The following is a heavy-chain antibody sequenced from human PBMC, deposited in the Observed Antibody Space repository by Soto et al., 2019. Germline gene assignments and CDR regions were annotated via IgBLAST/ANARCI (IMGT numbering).Heavy chain of an antibody. J-gene: IGHJ6*03. V-gene: IGHV3-48*01. CDR2: ILSSSGVI. CDR1: GFTFGSYS. Sequence: EVQLVESGGGLVQPGGSLRLSCAASGFTFGSYSMNWVRQAPGKGLEWVSFILSSSGVIYYADSVKGRFTISRDNAKNSLYLQMNSLRAEATAVYYCAWDSRAPMVAIGMPYYTDVWAKGTTVTVS. D-gene: IGHD2-21*01. CDR3: AWDSRAPMVAIGMPYYTDV.